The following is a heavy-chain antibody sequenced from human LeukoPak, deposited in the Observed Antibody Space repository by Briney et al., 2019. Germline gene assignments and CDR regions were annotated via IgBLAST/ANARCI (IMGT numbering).Heavy chain of an antibody. Sequence: ASVKVSCKASGYTFTSYFMHWVRQAPGQGLEWMEIINPSGGSTSYAQKFQGRVTMTRDTSTSTVYMELSSLRSEDTAVYYCARDASPHDYYDSSGYFYWGQGTLVTVSS. V-gene: IGHV1-46*01. D-gene: IGHD3-22*01. CDR1: GYTFTSYF. CDR2: INPSGGST. J-gene: IGHJ4*02. CDR3: ARDASPHDYYDSSGYFY.